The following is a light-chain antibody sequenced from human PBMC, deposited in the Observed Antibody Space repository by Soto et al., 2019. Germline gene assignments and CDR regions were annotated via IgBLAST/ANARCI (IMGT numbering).Light chain of an antibody. CDR1: QSVSSN. J-gene: IGKJ1*01. Sequence: EIVMTQSPATLSVSPGERATISCRASQSVSSNLAWYQQKPGQAPRLLIYGAFTRATGIPARFSGSGSGTEFTLTISSLRSEDFAVYYCHQYNKWPRTFGQGTKVDIK. CDR3: HQYNKWPRT. V-gene: IGKV3-15*01. CDR2: GAF.